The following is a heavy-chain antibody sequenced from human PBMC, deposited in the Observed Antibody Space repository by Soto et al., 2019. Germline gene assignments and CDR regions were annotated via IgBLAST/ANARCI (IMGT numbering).Heavy chain of an antibody. CDR3: AKSAPGDDYSYQDRYYYYYYYMDV. V-gene: IGHV3-23*01. D-gene: IGHD4-4*01. CDR2: ISGSGGST. Sequence: GGSLRLSCAASGFTFSSYAMSWVRQAPGKGLEWVSAISGSGGSTYYADSVKGRFTISRDNSKNTLYLQMNSLRAEDTAVYYCAKSAPGDDYSYQDRYYYYYYYMDVWGKGTTVTVSS. CDR1: GFTFSSYA. J-gene: IGHJ6*03.